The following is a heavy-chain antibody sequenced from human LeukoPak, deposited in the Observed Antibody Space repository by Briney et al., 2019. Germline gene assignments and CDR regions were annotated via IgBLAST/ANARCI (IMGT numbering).Heavy chain of an antibody. Sequence: GASVKVSCKVSGYTHTELSMHWVRQAPGKGLEWMGGFDPEDGETICAQKFQGRVTMTEDTSTDAAYMELSSLRSEDTAVYYCATSHDSSGYYSAFDIWGQGTMVTVSS. D-gene: IGHD3-22*01. V-gene: IGHV1-24*01. CDR2: FDPEDGET. CDR1: GYTHTELS. J-gene: IGHJ3*02. CDR3: ATSHDSSGYYSAFDI.